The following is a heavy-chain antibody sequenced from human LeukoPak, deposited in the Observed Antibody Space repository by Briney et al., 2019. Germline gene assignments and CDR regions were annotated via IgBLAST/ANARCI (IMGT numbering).Heavy chain of an antibody. CDR2: IYYSGST. CDR1: GGSMSTYY. J-gene: IGHJ4*02. D-gene: IGHD6-6*01. V-gene: IGHV4-59*01. CDR3: ARGTHSSSPIPLDY. Sequence: PSETLSLTCTVSGGSMSTYYWSWIRQTPGKGLEWIGYIYYSGSTNYNPSLTSRVTISVDTSKNQFSLKVKSVTAADTAVYYCARGTHSSSPIPLDYWGQGTLVTVSS.